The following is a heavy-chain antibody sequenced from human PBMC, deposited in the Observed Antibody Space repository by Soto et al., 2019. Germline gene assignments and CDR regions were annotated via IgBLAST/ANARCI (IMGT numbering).Heavy chain of an antibody. CDR1: GFTFSSYS. D-gene: IGHD3-9*01. Sequence: GGSLRLSCAASGFTFSSYSMNWVRQAPGKGLERVSYISSSSSTIYYAESVKGRFTISRDNAKNSLYLQMNSLRDEDTAVYYCASEAYYDILTGPRPFQAFDIWGQGTMVTVSS. CDR3: ASEAYYDILTGPRPFQAFDI. J-gene: IGHJ3*02. CDR2: ISSSSSTI. V-gene: IGHV3-48*02.